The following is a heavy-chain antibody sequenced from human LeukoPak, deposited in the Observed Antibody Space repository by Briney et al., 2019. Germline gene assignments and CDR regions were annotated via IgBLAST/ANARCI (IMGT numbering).Heavy chain of an antibody. CDR2: IYSGGST. CDR1: VFTVSSNY. V-gene: IGHV3-53*01. J-gene: IGHJ4*02. CDR3: AREGEQD. Sequence: GGSLRLSCAAPVFTVSSNYMSWIRHTPGKGLEWVSVIYSGGSTYYADSVKGRFTISRDNSMNTLYLQMNSLRAEDTAVYYCAREGEQDWGQGTLVTVSS. D-gene: IGHD1/OR15-1a*01.